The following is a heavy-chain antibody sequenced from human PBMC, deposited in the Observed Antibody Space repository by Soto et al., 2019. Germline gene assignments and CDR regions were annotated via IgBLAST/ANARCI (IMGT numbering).Heavy chain of an antibody. CDR2: ISYDGSNK. Sequence: PGGSLRLSCAASGFTFSSYAMHWVRQAPGKGLEWVAVISYDGSNKYYADSVKGRFTISRDNSKNTLYLQTNSLRAEDTAVYYCAETHYDFWSGYFIWGQGTTVTVSS. CDR3: AETHYDFWSGYFI. CDR1: GFTFSSYA. D-gene: IGHD3-3*01. J-gene: IGHJ6*02. V-gene: IGHV3-30-3*01.